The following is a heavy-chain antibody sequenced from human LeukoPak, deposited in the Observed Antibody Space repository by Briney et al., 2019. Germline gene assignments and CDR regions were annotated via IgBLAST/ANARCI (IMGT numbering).Heavy chain of an antibody. CDR3: ARGNRWPSTFDI. Sequence: GGSLRLSCAASEFTFSDYHMSWIRQAPGKGLEWVAYISTSGSTIYYADSVKGRFTISRDIAKNSLYLQMNSLRAEDTAIYYCARGNRWPSTFDIWGQGTMVTVSS. V-gene: IGHV3-11*04. J-gene: IGHJ3*02. D-gene: IGHD4-23*01. CDR1: EFTFSDYH. CDR2: ISTSGSTI.